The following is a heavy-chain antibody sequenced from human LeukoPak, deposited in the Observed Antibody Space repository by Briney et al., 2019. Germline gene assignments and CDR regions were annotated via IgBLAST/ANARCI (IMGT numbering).Heavy chain of an antibody. CDR2: INPNSGGT. CDR3: AREVRVVDFWSGYWSFWRWFDP. J-gene: IGHJ5*02. Sequence: EASVKVSCKASGYTFTGYYMHWVRQAPGQGLEWMGWINPNSGGTNYAQKFQGRVTMTRDTSISTAYMELSRLRSDDTAVYYCAREVRVVDFWSGYWSFWRWFDPWGQGTLVTVSS. CDR1: GYTFTGYY. V-gene: IGHV1-2*02. D-gene: IGHD3-3*01.